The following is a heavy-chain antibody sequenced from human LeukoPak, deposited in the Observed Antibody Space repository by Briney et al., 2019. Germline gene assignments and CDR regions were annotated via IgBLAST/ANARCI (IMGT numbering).Heavy chain of an antibody. D-gene: IGHD6-13*01. CDR3: ARDREAAGQKLTDY. V-gene: IGHV1-18*01. J-gene: IGHJ4*02. Sequence: GASEKVSCKASGYTFTSYGITWVRQAPGQGLEGMGWISVYNGNTNYAQKLQGRVTMTTDTSTSTAYMELRSLRSDDTAIYYCARDREAAGQKLTDYWGQGTLVTVSS. CDR2: ISVYNGNT. CDR1: GYTFTSYG.